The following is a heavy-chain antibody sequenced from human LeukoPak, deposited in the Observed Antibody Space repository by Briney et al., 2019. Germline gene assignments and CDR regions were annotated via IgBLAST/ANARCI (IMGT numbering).Heavy chain of an antibody. CDR3: AREDYYGSGSYANYYYYYGMDV. CDR2: IIPILGIA. CDR1: GYTFTSYG. Sequence: AASVTVSCKASGYTFTSYGIRWVRPAPGQGLAWMGRIIPILGIANYAQKFQGRVTITADKSTSTAHMELSSLRSEDTAVYYCAREDYYGSGSYANYYYYYGMDVWGQGTTVTVSS. D-gene: IGHD3-10*01. V-gene: IGHV1-69*04. J-gene: IGHJ6*02.